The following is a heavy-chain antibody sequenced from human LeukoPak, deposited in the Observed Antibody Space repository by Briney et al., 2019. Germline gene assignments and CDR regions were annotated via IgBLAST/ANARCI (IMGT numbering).Heavy chain of an antibody. V-gene: IGHV1-8*01. Sequence: ASVKVSCKASGYTFTSYDINWVRQATGQGLEWMGWMNPNSGNTGYAQKFQGRVTMTRNTSISTAYMELSSLRSEDTAVYYCARAGAYSSGWELMEHFDYWGQGTLVTVSS. J-gene: IGHJ4*02. CDR3: ARAGAYSSGWELMEHFDY. CDR2: MNPNSGNT. CDR1: GYTFTSYD. D-gene: IGHD6-19*01.